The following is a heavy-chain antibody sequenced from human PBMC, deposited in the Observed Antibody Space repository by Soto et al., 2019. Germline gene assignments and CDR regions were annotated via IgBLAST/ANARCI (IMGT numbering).Heavy chain of an antibody. J-gene: IGHJ3*02. V-gene: IGHV4-59*08. CDR1: GGSISSYY. D-gene: IGHD3-9*01. Sequence: SETLSLTCTVSGGSISSYYWSWIRQPPGKGLEWIGYIYYSGSTNYNPSLKSRVTISVDTSKNQFSLKLSSVTAADTAVYYCARNLRYFDWLLYDDAFDIWGQGTMVTVSS. CDR2: IYYSGST. CDR3: ARNLRYFDWLLYDDAFDI.